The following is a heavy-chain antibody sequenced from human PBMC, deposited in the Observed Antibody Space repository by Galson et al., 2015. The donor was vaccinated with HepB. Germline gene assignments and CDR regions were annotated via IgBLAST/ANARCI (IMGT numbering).Heavy chain of an antibody. CDR3: AGRHRIPGAFDI. D-gene: IGHD2-15*01. CDR1: GFTFSSYA. CDR2: ISYDGSNK. Sequence: SLRLSCAASGFTFSSYAMHWVRQAPGKGLEWAAVISYDGSNKYYADSVKGRFTISRDNSKNTLYLQMNSLRAEDTAVYYCAGRHRIPGAFDIWGQGTMVTVSS. J-gene: IGHJ3*02. V-gene: IGHV3-30-3*01.